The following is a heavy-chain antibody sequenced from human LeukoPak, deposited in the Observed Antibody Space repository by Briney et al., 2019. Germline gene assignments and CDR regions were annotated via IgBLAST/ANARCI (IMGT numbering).Heavy chain of an antibody. CDR2: ISGSGGNT. CDR1: GFTFSSYG. V-gene: IGHV3-23*01. Sequence: PGGSLRLSCAASGFTFSSYGMSWVRQAPGKGLEWVSAISGSGGNTYYADSVKGRFTISRDNSKNTLYLQLNSLRAEDTAVYSCANVGSTNWHYAFPIWGQGITVTVSS. D-gene: IGHD1-26*01. J-gene: IGHJ3*02. CDR3: ANVGSTNWHYAFPI.